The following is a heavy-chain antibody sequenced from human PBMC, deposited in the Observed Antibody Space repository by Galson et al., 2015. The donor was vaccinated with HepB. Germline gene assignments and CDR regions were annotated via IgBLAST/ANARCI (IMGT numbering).Heavy chain of an antibody. Sequence: SLRLSCAASGFTFSSYWMSWVRQAPGKGLEWVANIKQDGSEKYYVDSVKARFTISRDNAKNSLYLQMNSLRAEDTAVYYCARDTQVLRFLEWLTLPYYSMDVWGQGTTVTVSS. CDR1: GFTFSSYW. CDR2: IKQDGSEK. V-gene: IGHV3-7*03. CDR3: ARDTQVLRFLEWLTLPYYSMDV. D-gene: IGHD3-3*01. J-gene: IGHJ6*02.